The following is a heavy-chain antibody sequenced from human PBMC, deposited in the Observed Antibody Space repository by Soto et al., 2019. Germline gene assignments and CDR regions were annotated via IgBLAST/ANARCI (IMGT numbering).Heavy chain of an antibody. D-gene: IGHD2-21*02. CDR1: GLSFSLYS. V-gene: IGHV3-23*01. CDR3: AKDDRTASRIDY. CDR2: ISGSGRNI. J-gene: IGHJ4*02. Sequence: EVQLLESGGGLVQPGGALRLSCATSGLSFSLYSMGWVRQAPGKGLEWVSAISGSGRNIHYADSVKGRFTISRDNSQNTLSLQMNSLRAEDTALYYCAKDDRTASRIDYWGQGTLVTVSS.